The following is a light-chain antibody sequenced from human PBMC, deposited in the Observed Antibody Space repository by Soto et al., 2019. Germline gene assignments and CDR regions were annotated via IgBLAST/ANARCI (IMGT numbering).Light chain of an antibody. V-gene: IGLV2-23*02. CDR1: SSDVGNYNL. Sequence: QSVLTQPASVSGSLGQSGTISCTGTSSDVGNYNLVSWYQQHPGKAPKFIIYEVSKRPSGVSNRFSGSKSGNTASLTISGLKAEDEAAYYCWSSADTTSVVFGGGTK. CDR3: WSSADTTSVV. CDR2: EVS. J-gene: IGLJ2*01.